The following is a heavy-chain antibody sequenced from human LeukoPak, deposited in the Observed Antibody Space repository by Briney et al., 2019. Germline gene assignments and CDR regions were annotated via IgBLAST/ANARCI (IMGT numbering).Heavy chain of an antibody. CDR2: INHSGST. D-gene: IGHD6-6*01. CDR3: ARDVSSSNAYDY. V-gene: IGHV4-34*01. J-gene: IGHJ4*02. Sequence: SETLSLTCAVYGGSFSGYYWSWIRQPPGKGLEWIGEINHSGSTNYNPSLKSRVTISVDTSKNQFSLKLTSVTAADTAVYYCARDVSSSNAYDYWGQGTLVTVSS. CDR1: GGSFSGYY.